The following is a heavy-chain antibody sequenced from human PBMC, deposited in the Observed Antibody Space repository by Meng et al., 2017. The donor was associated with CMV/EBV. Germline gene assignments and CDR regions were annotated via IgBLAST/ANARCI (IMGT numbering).Heavy chain of an antibody. CDR2: IYHSGST. Sequence: SETLSLTCTVSGYSISSGYYWGWIRQPPGKGLEWIGSIYHSGSTYYNPSLKSRVTISVDTSKNQFSLKLSSVTAADTAVYYCAKYYYDSSGYYPEYYFDYWGQGTLVTVSS. D-gene: IGHD3-22*01. CDR3: AKYYYDSSGYYPEYYFDY. V-gene: IGHV4-38-2*02. J-gene: IGHJ4*02. CDR1: GYSISSGYY.